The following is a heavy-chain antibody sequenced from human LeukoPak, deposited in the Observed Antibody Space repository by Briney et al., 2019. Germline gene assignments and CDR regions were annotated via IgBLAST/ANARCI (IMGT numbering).Heavy chain of an antibody. CDR1: GFTFSAYY. Sequence: PGGSLRLSCAASGFTFSAYYLSWIRQAPGKGLEWISYISDTSTYTNYADSVKGRFTISRDNSHNSLYLQMNSLRAEDTAIYYCARSTLAPDAFDLWGQGTMVTVSS. CDR2: ISDTSTYT. V-gene: IGHV3-11*03. CDR3: ARSTLAPDAFDL. D-gene: IGHD1-1*01. J-gene: IGHJ3*01.